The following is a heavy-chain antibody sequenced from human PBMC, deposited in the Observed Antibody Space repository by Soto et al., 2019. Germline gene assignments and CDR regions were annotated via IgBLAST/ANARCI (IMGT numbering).Heavy chain of an antibody. Sequence: GGSLRLSCAASGFTFSSYWMHWVRQAPGKGLVWVSRINSDGSSTSYADSVKGRFTISRDNAKNTLYLQMNSLRAEDTAVYYCARAVPDRDYGSGSYYNPLDYWGQGTLVTVSS. J-gene: IGHJ4*02. D-gene: IGHD3-10*01. CDR3: ARAVPDRDYGSGSYYNPLDY. V-gene: IGHV3-74*01. CDR1: GFTFSSYW. CDR2: INSDGSST.